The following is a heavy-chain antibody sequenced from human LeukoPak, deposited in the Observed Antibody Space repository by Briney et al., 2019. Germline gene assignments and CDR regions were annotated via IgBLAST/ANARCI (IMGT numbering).Heavy chain of an antibody. CDR1: GFTFTTYA. V-gene: IGHV3-23*01. CDR2: IANDGGST. D-gene: IGHD1/OR15-1a*01. J-gene: IGHJ4*02. CDR3: AKSHSVEQRGYFDY. Sequence: GGSLRLSCAASGFTFTTYAMSWVRQAPGKGLEWVSTIANDGGSTYYADSVKGRFTVSRDNSKNTVYLQMNSLRAEDVAVYYCAKSHSVEQRGYFDYWGQGTPVPVSS.